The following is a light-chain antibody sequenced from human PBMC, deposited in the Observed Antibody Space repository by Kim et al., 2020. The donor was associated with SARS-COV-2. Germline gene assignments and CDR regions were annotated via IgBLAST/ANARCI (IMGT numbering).Light chain of an antibody. CDR3: QQSYINPRT. Sequence: DIQMTQSPSSLSASVGDRVAITCRASQNITNYLNWYQQFSGKAPKLLIYAASALHTGVPSRFSGSGSGTDFTLTVSSLQPEDFATYYCQQSYINPRTFGQWTKVEIK. V-gene: IGKV1-39*01. J-gene: IGKJ1*01. CDR1: QNITNY. CDR2: AAS.